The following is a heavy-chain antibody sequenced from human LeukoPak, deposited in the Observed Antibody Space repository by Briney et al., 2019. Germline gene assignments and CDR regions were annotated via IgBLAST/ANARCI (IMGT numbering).Heavy chain of an antibody. D-gene: IGHD6-19*01. CDR3: ARVGSGWDPFDY. Sequence: PGGSLRLSCAASGFTFSSCAMSWVRQAPGKGLEWVSAISGSGGSTYYADSVKGRFTISRDNAKNSLYLQMNSLRAEDTAVYYCARVGSGWDPFDYWGQGTLVTVSS. V-gene: IGHV3-23*01. CDR1: GFTFSSCA. CDR2: ISGSGGST. J-gene: IGHJ4*02.